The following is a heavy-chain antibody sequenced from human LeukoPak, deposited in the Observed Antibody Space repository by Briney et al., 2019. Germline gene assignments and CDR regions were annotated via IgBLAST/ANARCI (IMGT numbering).Heavy chain of an antibody. CDR1: GGTFSSYA. D-gene: IGHD3-9*01. Sequence: SVKVSCKASGGTFSSYAISWVRQAPGQGLEWMGRIIPILGIANYAQKFQGRVTITADKSTSTAYMELSSLRSEDTAVFFFKQKTAYEILTGSHYFDYWGQGTLVTVSS. CDR2: IIPILGIA. V-gene: IGHV1-69*04. J-gene: IGHJ4*02. CDR3: KQKTAYEILTGSHYFDY.